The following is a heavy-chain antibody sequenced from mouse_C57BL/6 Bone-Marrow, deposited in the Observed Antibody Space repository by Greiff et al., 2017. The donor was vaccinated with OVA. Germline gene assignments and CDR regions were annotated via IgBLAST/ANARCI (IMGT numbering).Heavy chain of an antibody. CDR3: ANDTPFDY. CDR1: GYTFTSYW. J-gene: IGHJ2*01. Sequence: QVQLQQSGAELVKPGASVKLSCKASGYTFTSYWMHWVKQRPGQGLEWIGMIHPSDSDTNYNQKFKGKATLTVDKSSSTAYMQLSSLTSEDSAVYYCANDTPFDYWGQGTTLTVSS. D-gene: IGHD2-3*01. CDR2: IHPSDSDT. V-gene: IGHV1-74*01.